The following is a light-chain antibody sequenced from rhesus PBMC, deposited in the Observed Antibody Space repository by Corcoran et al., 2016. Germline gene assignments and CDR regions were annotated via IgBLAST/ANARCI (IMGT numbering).Light chain of an antibody. CDR2: LVS. Sequence: DIVMTQTPLSLPVTLGEPASISCRSSQSLLYSDGRTYLDWYLQQPGQSPQLLMYLVSKRASGVPDKLRGRGSGTDLTLEISRVEAEDVGVYYCMQTLRSPWTFGQGTKVEIK. CDR3: MQTLRSPWT. J-gene: IGKJ1*01. CDR1: QSLLYSDGRTY. V-gene: IGKV2-82*01.